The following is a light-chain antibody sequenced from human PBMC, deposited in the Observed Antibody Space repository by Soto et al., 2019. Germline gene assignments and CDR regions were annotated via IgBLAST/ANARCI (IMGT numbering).Light chain of an antibody. V-gene: IGKV4-1*01. CDR1: RNVLYSSNNKNY. CDR2: WAS. CDR3: PPYHILPWT. Sequence: DIVMTQSPDSLAVSLGERATINCKSSRNVLYSSNNKNYLAWYQQKPGQPPKLLIYWASTRESGIPDRFSGSGSGTDFTLTISSLQAEDVAVYYCPPYHILPWTFGQGTKVEIK. J-gene: IGKJ1*01.